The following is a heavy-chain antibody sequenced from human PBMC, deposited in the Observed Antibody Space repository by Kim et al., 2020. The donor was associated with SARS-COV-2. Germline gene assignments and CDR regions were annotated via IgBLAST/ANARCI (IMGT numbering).Heavy chain of an antibody. D-gene: IGHD3-10*01. J-gene: IGHJ4*02. CDR1: GGSISSSSYY. V-gene: IGHV4-39*01. Sequence: SETLSLTCTVSGGSISSSSYYWGWIRQPPGKGLEWIGSIYYSGSTYYNPSLKSRVTISVDTSKNQFSLKLSSVTAADTAVYYCARHNGGRFGEFRMVYFDYWGQGTLVTVSS. CDR2: IYYSGST. CDR3: ARHNGGRFGEFRMVYFDY.